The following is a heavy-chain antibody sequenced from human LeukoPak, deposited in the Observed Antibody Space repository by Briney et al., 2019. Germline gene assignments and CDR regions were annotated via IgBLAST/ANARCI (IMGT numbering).Heavy chain of an antibody. CDR1: GGSVSGSF. CDR2: VYSSGST. Sequence: KPSETLSLTCTVSGGSVSGSFWSWIRQPAGKGLEWIGRVYSSGSTNYNPSLKSRVTISVDTSKNQFSLKLSSVTAADTAVYYCARGRMYYDFWSGLSGWFDSWGQGTLVTVSS. D-gene: IGHD3-3*01. V-gene: IGHV4-4*07. J-gene: IGHJ5*01. CDR3: ARGRMYYDFWSGLSGWFDS.